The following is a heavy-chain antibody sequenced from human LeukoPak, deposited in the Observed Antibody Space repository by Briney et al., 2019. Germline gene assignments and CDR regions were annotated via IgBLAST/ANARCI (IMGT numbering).Heavy chain of an antibody. J-gene: IGHJ4*02. D-gene: IGHD6-19*01. CDR2: ISGSGGST. V-gene: IGHV3-23*01. Sequence: PGGSLRLSCAASGFTFSSYAMSWVRQAPGKGLEWVSAISGSGGSTYYADSVKGRFTISRDNSKNTLYLQMNSLGAEDTAVYYCAKDNHWGQYSSGWYPRSHFDYWGQGTLVTVSS. CDR1: GFTFSSYA. CDR3: AKDNHWGQYSSGWYPRSHFDY.